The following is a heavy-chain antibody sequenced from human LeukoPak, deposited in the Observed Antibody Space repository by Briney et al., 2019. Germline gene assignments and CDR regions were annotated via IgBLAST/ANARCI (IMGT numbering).Heavy chain of an antibody. V-gene: IGHV3-23*01. D-gene: IGHD6-13*01. CDR1: GFTFNNYA. Sequence: PGGSLRLSCAASGFTFNNYAMRWVRQAPGKGLEWVSAISGGGDSTFYADSVKGRFTISKDTSKNTLYLQMNSLRAEDTAVYYCAKTRPLDSSSWSHGDYWGQGTLVTVSS. CDR3: AKTRPLDSSSWSHGDY. J-gene: IGHJ4*02. CDR2: ISGGGDST.